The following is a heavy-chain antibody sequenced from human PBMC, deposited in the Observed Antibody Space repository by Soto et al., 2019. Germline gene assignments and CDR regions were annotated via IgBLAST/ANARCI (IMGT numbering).Heavy chain of an antibody. V-gene: IGHV1-2*02. CDR2: INPATGAA. D-gene: IGHD3-3*01. CDR3: ARGGGVGVAGSAAFDM. Sequence: QLHLVQSGAVVKKPGASVTASCSASGYPVTAYYMHWVRQAPGRGLEWMGGINPATGAAKYTQTFQGRVTMTRDTSTSTVFMELSGLTSEDTAVFYCARGGGVGVAGSAAFDMWGQGTVVTVSS. CDR1: GYPVTAYY. J-gene: IGHJ3*02.